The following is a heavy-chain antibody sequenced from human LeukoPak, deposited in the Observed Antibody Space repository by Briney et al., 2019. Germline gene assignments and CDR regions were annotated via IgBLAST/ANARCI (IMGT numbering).Heavy chain of an antibody. CDR1: GYTFTGYY. Sequence: GASVKVSCKASGYTFTGYYMHWVRQAPGQGLEWMGWINPNSGGTNYAQKFQGRVTMTRDRSISTAYMELSRLRADDMAVYYCAKTGSRAQGGLDYWGQGTLVTVSS. CDR3: AKTGSRAQGGLDY. J-gene: IGHJ4*02. V-gene: IGHV1-2*02. CDR2: INPNSGGT. D-gene: IGHD3-10*01.